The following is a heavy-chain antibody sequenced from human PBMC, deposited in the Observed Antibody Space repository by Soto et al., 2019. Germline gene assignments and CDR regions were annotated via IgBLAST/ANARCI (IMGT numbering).Heavy chain of an antibody. CDR2: IYYSGST. D-gene: IGHD4-17*01. CDR3: ARVLRSDYVSPAFDY. CDR1: GGSISSYY. J-gene: IGHJ4*02. Sequence: PSETLSLTCTASGGSISSYYWSWIRQPPGKGLEWIGYIYYSGSTNYNPSPKSRVTISVDTSTNQFSLKLSSVTAADTAVYYCARVLRSDYVSPAFDYWGQGTLVTVSS. V-gene: IGHV4-59*01.